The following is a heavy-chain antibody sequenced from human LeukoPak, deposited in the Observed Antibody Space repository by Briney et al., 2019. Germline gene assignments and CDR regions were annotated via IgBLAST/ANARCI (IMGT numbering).Heavy chain of an antibody. CDR1: GYTLTELS. CDR3: AGYDYVWGSYRYLDY. Sequence: ASVKVSCKVSGYTLTELSMHWVRQAPGKGLEWMGGFDPEDGETIYAQKFQGRVTMTEDTSTDTAYMELSSLRSEDTAVYYCAGYDYVWGSYRYLDYWGQGTLVTVSS. D-gene: IGHD3-16*02. CDR2: FDPEDGET. J-gene: IGHJ4*02. V-gene: IGHV1-24*01.